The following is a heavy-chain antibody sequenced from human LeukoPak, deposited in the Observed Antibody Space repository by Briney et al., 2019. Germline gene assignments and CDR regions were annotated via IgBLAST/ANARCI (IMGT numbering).Heavy chain of an antibody. CDR1: GFTFSSFW. V-gene: IGHV3-7*01. CDR2: IKQDGSEK. Sequence: GGSLRLSCAASGFTFSSFWMTWVRQAPGKGLEWVANIKQDGSEKYYVDSVKGRFAISRDNAKSSLYLQMNSLRAEVTAVYYCARNQANAFDIWGQGTMVTVS. J-gene: IGHJ3*02. D-gene: IGHD1-14*01. CDR3: ARNQANAFDI.